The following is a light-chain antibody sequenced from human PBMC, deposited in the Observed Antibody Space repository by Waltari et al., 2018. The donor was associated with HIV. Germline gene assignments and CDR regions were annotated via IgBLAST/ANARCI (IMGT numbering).Light chain of an antibody. CDR3: QQFLSYPFV. CDR2: HAS. V-gene: IGKV1-5*03. CDR1: QNIGTS. J-gene: IGKJ4*01. Sequence: DIQMTQSPSSLPASVGDRVTTTCRASQNIGTSLAWYQQKPGNAPDLLIHHASTLGSAVPASFSGSGSGTEFTLTIPSLQPGDFATYHCQQFLSYPFVFAGGTKVEIK.